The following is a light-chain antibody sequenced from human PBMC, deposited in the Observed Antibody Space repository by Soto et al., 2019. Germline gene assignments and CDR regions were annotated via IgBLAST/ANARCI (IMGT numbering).Light chain of an antibody. Sequence: QSVLTQPASVSGSPGQSITISCTGTNSDVGAYPYVSWYQQHPGNAPKLLIYEVADRPSGVSDRFSGSKSGNTASLTISALQGEDEDVYYCSSYATSGTNVIFGGGTKVTVL. V-gene: IGLV2-14*03. J-gene: IGLJ2*01. CDR3: SSYATSGTNVI. CDR2: EVA. CDR1: NSDVGAYPY.